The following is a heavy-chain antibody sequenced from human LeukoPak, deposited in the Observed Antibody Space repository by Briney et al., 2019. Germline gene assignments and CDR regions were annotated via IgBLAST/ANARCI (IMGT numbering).Heavy chain of an antibody. D-gene: IGHD2-15*01. CDR3: ARAQVSGGSCYSY. V-gene: IGHV1-46*01. Sequence: ASVKVSCKASGYTFTSYYMHWVRQAPGQGLEWMGIINPSGGSTSYAQKFQGRVTMTRDTSTSTAYMELRSLRSDDTAVYYCARAQVSGGSCYSYWGQGTLVTVSS. CDR1: GYTFTSYY. J-gene: IGHJ4*02. CDR2: INPSGGST.